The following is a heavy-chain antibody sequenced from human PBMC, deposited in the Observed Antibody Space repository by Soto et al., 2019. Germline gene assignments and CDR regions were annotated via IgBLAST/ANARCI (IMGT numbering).Heavy chain of an antibody. CDR3: ARDAAVAGETDRFDY. CDR1: SGSIKTDVW. D-gene: IGHD6-19*01. V-gene: IGHV4-4*02. Sequence: SETLSLTCTVSSGSIKTDVWWSWLRRPPGKGLEWIGEIYQNGHTNYNPSLKSRVTMSVDKSKNQFSLMLTSVTAADTAMYYCARDAAVAGETDRFDYWGQGILVTVSS. J-gene: IGHJ4*02. CDR2: IYQNGHT.